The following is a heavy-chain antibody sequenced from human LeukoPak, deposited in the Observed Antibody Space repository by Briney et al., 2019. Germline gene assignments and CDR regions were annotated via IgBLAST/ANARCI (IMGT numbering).Heavy chain of an antibody. V-gene: IGHV1-2*02. CDR1: GYTFTGYY. Sequence: ASVKVSCKASGYTFTGYYMHWVRQAPGQGLEWMGWINPNSGGTNYAQKFQGRVTMTRDTSISTAYMELSRLRSDDTAVYYCARGESITMVRDDAFDIWGQGTMVTVSS. CDR2: INPNSGGT. D-gene: IGHD3-10*01. J-gene: IGHJ3*02. CDR3: ARGESITMVRDDAFDI.